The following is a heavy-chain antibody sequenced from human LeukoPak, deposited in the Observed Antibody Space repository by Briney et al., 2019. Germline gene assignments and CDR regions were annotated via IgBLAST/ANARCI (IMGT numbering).Heavy chain of an antibody. J-gene: IGHJ4*02. CDR1: GGTFSSYA. V-gene: IGHV1-69*05. CDR2: IIPIFGTA. CDR3: ASHPGYCSGGSCYYYYFDY. D-gene: IGHD2-15*01. Sequence: SVKVSCKASGGTFSSYAIGWVRQAPGQGLEWIGRIIPIFGTANYAQKFQGRVTITTDESTSTAYMELSSLRSEDTAVYYCASHPGYCSGGSCYYYYFDYWGQGTLVTVSS.